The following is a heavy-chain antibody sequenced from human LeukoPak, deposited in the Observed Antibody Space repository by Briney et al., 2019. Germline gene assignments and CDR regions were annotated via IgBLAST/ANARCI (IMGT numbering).Heavy chain of an antibody. CDR2: IYYSGST. V-gene: IGHV4-30-4*01. CDR1: GGSISSGDYY. J-gene: IGHJ6*02. Sequence: PSETLSLTCTVSGGSISSGDYYWSWIRQPPGTGLEWIGYIYYSGSTYYNPSLKSRVTISVDTSKNQFSLKLSSVTAADTAVYYCARDWATYYDFWSGYRPRYGMDVWGQGTTVTVSS. CDR3: ARDWATYYDFWSGYRPRYGMDV. D-gene: IGHD3-3*01.